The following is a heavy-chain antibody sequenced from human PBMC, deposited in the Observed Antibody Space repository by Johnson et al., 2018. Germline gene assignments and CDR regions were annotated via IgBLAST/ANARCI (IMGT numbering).Heavy chain of an antibody. J-gene: IGHJ6*03. CDR1: GFTFSPYG. CDR2: ISYDGSNK. Sequence: QVQLVQSGGGVVQPGRSLRLSCAASGFTFSPYGMHWVRQAPGKGLEWVAVISYDGSNKYYADSVKGRFTISRDNSKNTLYLQMNSLRAEDTAGYYCARDFSTGYYYMDVWGKGTTVTGSS. V-gene: IGHV3-30*03. CDR3: ARDFSTGYYYMDV. D-gene: IGHD2/OR15-2a*01.